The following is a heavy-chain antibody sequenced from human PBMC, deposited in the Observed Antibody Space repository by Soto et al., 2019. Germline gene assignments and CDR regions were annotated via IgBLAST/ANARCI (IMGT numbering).Heavy chain of an antibody. V-gene: IGHV3-30-3*01. CDR3: ARDIVVVVAATGGVDY. Sequence: GGSLRLSCAASGFTFSSYAMHWVRQAPGKGLEWVAVISYDGSNKYYADSVKGRFTISRDNSKNTLYLQMNGLRAEDTAVYYCARDIVVVVAATGGVDYWGQGTLVTVSS. CDR2: ISYDGSNK. CDR1: GFTFSSYA. D-gene: IGHD2-15*01. J-gene: IGHJ4*02.